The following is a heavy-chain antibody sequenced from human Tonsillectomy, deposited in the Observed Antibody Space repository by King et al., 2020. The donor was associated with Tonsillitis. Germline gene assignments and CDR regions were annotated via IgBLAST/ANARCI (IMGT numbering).Heavy chain of an antibody. CDR1: GFTFSSYA. J-gene: IGHJ6*02. V-gene: IGHV3-23*04. CDR3: AKVWSGWFSSQYYYYGMDV. D-gene: IGHD3-3*01. CDR2: IGGSGGST. Sequence: VQLVESGGGLVQPGGSLRLSCAASGFTFSSYAMSWVRQAPGKGLEWVSAIGGSGGSTYYADSVKGRFTISRDNSKNTLYLQMNSLRAEDTAVYYCAKVWSGWFSSQYYYYGMDVWGQGTTVTVSS.